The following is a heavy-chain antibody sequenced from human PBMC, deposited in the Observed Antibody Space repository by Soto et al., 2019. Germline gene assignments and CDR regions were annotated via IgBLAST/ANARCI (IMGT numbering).Heavy chain of an antibody. CDR2: IIVSHDRP. Sequence: VQLVQSGTEVKEPGASVRVSCKASGYTFTAHSLHWARQAPGQGLEWMGWIIVSHDRPRYAPQFQGRLTFAPDRIGATADMHLTRRTPEDTAVYFFAREPDDGVPGDYWGPGT. CDR1: GYTFTAHS. CDR3: AREPDDGVPGDY. D-gene: IGHD2-8*01. V-gene: IGHV1-3*01. J-gene: IGHJ4*02.